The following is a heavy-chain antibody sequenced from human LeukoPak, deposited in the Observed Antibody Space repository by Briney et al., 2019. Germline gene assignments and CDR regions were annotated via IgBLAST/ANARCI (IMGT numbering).Heavy chain of an antibody. Sequence: SETLSLTCTVSGGSISSSSYYWGWIRQPPGKGLEWIGSIYYSGSTYYNPSLKSRVPISVDTSKNQFSLKLSSVTAADTAVYYCARGLSSSYYYRVYYFDYWGQGTLVTVSS. CDR2: IYYSGST. V-gene: IGHV4-39*01. J-gene: IGHJ4*02. D-gene: IGHD3-22*01. CDR1: GGSISSSSYY. CDR3: ARGLSSSYYYRVYYFDY.